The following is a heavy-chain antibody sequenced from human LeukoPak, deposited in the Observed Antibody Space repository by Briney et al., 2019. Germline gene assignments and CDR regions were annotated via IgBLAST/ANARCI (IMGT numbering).Heavy chain of an antibody. V-gene: IGHV3-73*01. Sequence: GGSLRLSCAASGFTFSGSAMHWVRQASGKGLEWVGRIRSKANSYATAYAASVKGRFTISRGDSKNTAYLQMNSLKTEDTAVYYCTGRYYDSSGYHAGIDYWGQGTLVTVSS. D-gene: IGHD3-22*01. J-gene: IGHJ4*02. CDR2: IRSKANSYAT. CDR3: TGRYYDSSGYHAGIDY. CDR1: GFTFSGSA.